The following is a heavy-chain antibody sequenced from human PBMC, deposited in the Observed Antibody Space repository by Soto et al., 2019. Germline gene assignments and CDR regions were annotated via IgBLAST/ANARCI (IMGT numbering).Heavy chain of an antibody. V-gene: IGHV3-74*01. J-gene: IGHJ4*02. CDR2: INGDETTS. Sequence: EVQVVESGGASVQPGGSLRLSCAASGFTFTSYWMHWVRQAPGKGLLWMSRINGDETTSSYADSVKGRFTISRDNAKNTVYLQMNSLRAEDTAVYYCARGAFGSYYVDYWGQGTLVTVSS. D-gene: IGHD3-10*01. CDR1: GFTFTSYW. CDR3: ARGAFGSYYVDY.